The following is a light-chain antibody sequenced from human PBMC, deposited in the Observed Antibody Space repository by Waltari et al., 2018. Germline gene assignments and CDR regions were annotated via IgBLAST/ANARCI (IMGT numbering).Light chain of an antibody. CDR2: EGS. CDR1: SRGVGRYNL. V-gene: IGLV2-23*01. J-gene: IGLJ3*02. CDR3: CSYAGAV. Sequence: QSALTQPASVSGSPGQSIPISCTGTSRGVGRYNLVSWYQQHPGKAPKRMIYEGSKRPSGVSNRFSGSKSGNTASLTISGLQAEDEADYYCCSYAGAVFGGGTKLTIL.